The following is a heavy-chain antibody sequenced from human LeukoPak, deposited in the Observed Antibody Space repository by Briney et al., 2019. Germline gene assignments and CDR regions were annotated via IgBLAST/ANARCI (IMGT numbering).Heavy chain of an antibody. Sequence: SETLSLTCTVSGGSISRSSYYWGWIRQPPGKGLGWVGSIYYSGSTNYNPSRQSQVAISADTSKNQFCLKLSSVTAAETATYYCARLNSGWNYYFDYWGQGTLVTVSS. J-gene: IGHJ4*02. CDR2: IYYSGST. V-gene: IGHV4-39*01. CDR3: ARLNSGWNYYFDY. D-gene: IGHD6-19*01. CDR1: GGSISRSSYY.